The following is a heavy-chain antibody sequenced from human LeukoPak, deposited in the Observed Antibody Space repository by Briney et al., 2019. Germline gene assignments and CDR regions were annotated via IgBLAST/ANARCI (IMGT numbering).Heavy chain of an antibody. CDR2: IIPILGIA. Sequence: RASVKVPCKASGGTFSSYTISWVRQAPGQGLEWMGRIIPILGIANYAQKFQGRVTITTDESTSTAYMELSSLRSEDTAVYYCARGSQGGSYYEDYWGQGTLVTVSS. D-gene: IGHD1-26*01. CDR3: ARGSQGGSYYEDY. J-gene: IGHJ4*02. CDR1: GGTFSSYT. V-gene: IGHV1-69*16.